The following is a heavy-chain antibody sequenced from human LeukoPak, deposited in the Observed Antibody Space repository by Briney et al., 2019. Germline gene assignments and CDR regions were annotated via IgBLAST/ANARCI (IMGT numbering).Heavy chain of an antibody. CDR2: INPSGGST. CDR3: ARSYDFWSGYDGYFDY. V-gene: IGHV1-46*01. D-gene: IGHD3-3*01. J-gene: IGHJ4*02. CDR1: GYTFTSYY. Sequence: ASVKVSCKASGYTFTSYYMHWVRQAPGQGLEWMGIINPSGGSTSYAQKFQGRVTMTRDTSTSTVYMELSSLRSEDTAVYYCARSYDFWSGYDGYFDYWGQGTLVTVSS.